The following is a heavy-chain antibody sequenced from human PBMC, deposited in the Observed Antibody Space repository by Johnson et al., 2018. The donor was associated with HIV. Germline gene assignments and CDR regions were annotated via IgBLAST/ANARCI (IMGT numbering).Heavy chain of an antibody. CDR2: ISYDGSNK. V-gene: IGHV3-30*03. Sequence: QVQLVESGGGVVQPGGSLRLSCVASGFNFSNYGMHWVRQAPGKGLEWVAVISYDGSNKYYEDSVKGRFTISRDNSKNTLYLQMNSLRAEDTAVYYCARGPILEWLSGDGFDMWGQGTMVTV. CDR1: GFNFSNYG. J-gene: IGHJ3*02. CDR3: ARGPILEWLSGDGFDM. D-gene: IGHD3-3*01.